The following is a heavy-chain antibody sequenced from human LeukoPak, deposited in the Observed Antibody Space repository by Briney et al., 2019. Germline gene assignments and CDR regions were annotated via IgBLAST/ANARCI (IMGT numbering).Heavy chain of an antibody. D-gene: IGHD1-14*01. Sequence: SQTLSLTCVISGGSVSSSRSAWNWIRQSPSRGLEWLGRTYYRSGWYNDYAVSVKSRITISPDTSKNQFSLQLNSLTPEDTAVYFCARVNSWTEEPDTGFDYWGQGTLVTVSS. J-gene: IGHJ4*02. CDR3: ARVNSWTEEPDTGFDY. V-gene: IGHV6-1*01. CDR2: TYYRSGWYN. CDR1: GGSVSSSRSA.